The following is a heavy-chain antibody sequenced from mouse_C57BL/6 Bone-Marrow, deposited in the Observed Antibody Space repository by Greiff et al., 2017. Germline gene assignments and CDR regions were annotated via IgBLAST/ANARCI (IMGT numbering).Heavy chain of an antibody. CDR2: ISDGGSYT. CDR3: ARDERFAY. CDR1: GFTFSSYA. Sequence: EVKLVESGGGLVKPGGSLKLSCAASGFTFSSYAMSWVRQTPDKRLEWVATISDGGSYTYYPDNVKGRFTISRDNAKNNLYLQMSHLKSEDTAMYYCARDERFAYWVQGTLVTVSA. J-gene: IGHJ3*01. V-gene: IGHV5-4*01.